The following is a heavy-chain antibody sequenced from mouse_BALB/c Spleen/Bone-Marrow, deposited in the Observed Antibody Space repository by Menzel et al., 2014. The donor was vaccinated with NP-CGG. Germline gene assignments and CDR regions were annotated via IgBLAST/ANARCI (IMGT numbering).Heavy chain of an antibody. CDR3: ARPRQLGLTYYLDY. V-gene: IGHV1-14*01. CDR2: INPYNDGT. CDR1: GYTFTSYV. Sequence: EVQLQQSGPELVKPGASVKMSCKASGYTFTSYVMHWVKQKPGQGLEWIGYINPYNDGTKYNEKFKGKATLTSDKSSSSAYMELSSLDSEDSAVYYCARPRQLGLTYYLDYWGQGTTLTVSS. J-gene: IGHJ2*01. D-gene: IGHD3-2*01.